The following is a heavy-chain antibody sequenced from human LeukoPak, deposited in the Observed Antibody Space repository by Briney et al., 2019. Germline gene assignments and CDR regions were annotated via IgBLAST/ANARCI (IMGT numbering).Heavy chain of an antibody. Sequence: GGSLRLSCAASGFTFSRYDLSWVRQAPGKGLECVSTIVRTVTTTYYVDSVKGRFTISRDNAKNSLYLQMNSLRAEDTAVYYCARVERYYDFWSGYRAFDYRGQGTLVTVSS. CDR1: GFTFSRYD. D-gene: IGHD3-3*01. CDR2: IVRTVTTT. V-gene: IGHV3-48*03. CDR3: ARVERYYDFWSGYRAFDY. J-gene: IGHJ4*02.